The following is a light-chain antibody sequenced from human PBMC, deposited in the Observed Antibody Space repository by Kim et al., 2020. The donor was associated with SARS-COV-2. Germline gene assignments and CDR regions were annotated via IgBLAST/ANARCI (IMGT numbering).Light chain of an antibody. CDR2: LGS. J-gene: IGKJ4*01. CDR1: QSLLHSNGYNY. Sequence: DIVMTHSPLSLPVTPGEPASISCRSSQSLLHSNGYNYLDWYLQKPGQSPQLLIYLGSNRASGVPDRFSGSGSGTDFTLKISRVEAEDVGVYYCMQALQTPLTFGGGTKLEI. CDR3: MQALQTPLT. V-gene: IGKV2-28*01.